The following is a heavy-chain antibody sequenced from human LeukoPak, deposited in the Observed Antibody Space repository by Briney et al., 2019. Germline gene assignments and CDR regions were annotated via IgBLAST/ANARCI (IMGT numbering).Heavy chain of an antibody. CDR3: ARDVAMFFDF. V-gene: IGHV3-30-3*01. CDR1: GFTFSSYA. J-gene: IGHJ4*02. Sequence: GGSLRLSCAASGFTFSSYAMHWVRQAPGKGLEWVAVISYDGSNKYYADSVKGRFTVSRDNSENTLYLQMNNLRPEDTAVYCCARDVAMFFDFWGRGTLVTVPS. CDR2: ISYDGSNK. D-gene: IGHD2-21*01.